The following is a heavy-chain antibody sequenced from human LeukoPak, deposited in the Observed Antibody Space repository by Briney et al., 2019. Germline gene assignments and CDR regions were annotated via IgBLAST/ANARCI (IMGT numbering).Heavy chain of an antibody. Sequence: PGGSLRLSCAASGFTFSSYWMSWVRQAPGKGLEWVANIKQDGSEKYYVDSVKGRFTISRDNAKNSLYLQMNSLRAEDTAVYYCASAFSIAAAGTRSYFDYWGQGTLVTVSS. J-gene: IGHJ4*02. D-gene: IGHD6-13*01. CDR1: GFTFSSYW. V-gene: IGHV3-7*01. CDR3: ASAFSIAAAGTRSYFDY. CDR2: IKQDGSEK.